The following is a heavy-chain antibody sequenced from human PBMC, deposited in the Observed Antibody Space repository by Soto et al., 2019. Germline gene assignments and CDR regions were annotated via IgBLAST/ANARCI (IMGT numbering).Heavy chain of an antibody. V-gene: IGHV4-39*07. D-gene: IGHD3-10*01. Sequence: SETLSLTCTVSGGSISSSSYYWGWMRQPPGKGLEWIGSIYYSGSTYYNPSLKSRVTISVDTSKNQFSLKLSSVTAADAAVYYCASNIWFGEFLCCCYCMYVWGQGTTVTVSS. CDR3: ASNIWFGEFLCCCYCMYV. J-gene: IGHJ6*02. CDR1: GGSISSSSYY. CDR2: IYYSGST.